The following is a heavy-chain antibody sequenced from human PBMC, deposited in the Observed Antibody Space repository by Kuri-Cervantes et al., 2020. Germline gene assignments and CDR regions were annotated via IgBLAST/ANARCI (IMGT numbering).Heavy chain of an antibody. CDR2: ISAYNGNT. J-gene: IGHJ4*02. CDR1: GYTFTGYY. D-gene: IGHD6-13*01. V-gene: IGHV1-18*04. CDR3: ARDRALGYSLNY. Sequence: ASVKVSCKASGYTFTGYYMRWVRQAPGQGLEWMGWISAYNGNTNYAQKLQGRVTMTTDTSTSTAYMGLRSLRSDDTAVYYCARDRALGYSLNYWGQGTLVTVSS.